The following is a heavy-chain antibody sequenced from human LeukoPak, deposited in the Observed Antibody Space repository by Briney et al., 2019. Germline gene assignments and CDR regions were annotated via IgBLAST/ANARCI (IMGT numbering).Heavy chain of an antibody. D-gene: IGHD6-19*01. J-gene: IGHJ4*02. CDR3: ARIRPYSSGPDY. CDR2: IYYSGST. Sequence: SETLSLTCTVSGGSISSYYWGWIRQPPGKGLEWIGSIYYSGSTYYNPSLKSRVTISVDTSKNQFSLKLSSVTAADTAVYYCARIRPYSSGPDYWGQGTLVTVSS. V-gene: IGHV4-39*01. CDR1: GGSISSYY.